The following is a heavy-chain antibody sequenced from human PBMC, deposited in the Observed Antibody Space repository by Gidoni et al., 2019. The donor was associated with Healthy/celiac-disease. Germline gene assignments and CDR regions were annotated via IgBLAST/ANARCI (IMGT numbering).Heavy chain of an antibody. CDR2: IGTAGDT. Sequence: EVQLVESGGGLVQPGGSLGLACAASGFTFSGYDMHWVRQATGKGLEWVSAIGTAGDTYYPGSVKGRFTISRENAKNSLYLQMNSLRAGDTAVYYCARDLFLEYSSSSNGMDVWGQGTTVTVSS. CDR3: ARDLFLEYSSSSNGMDV. J-gene: IGHJ6*02. CDR1: GFTFSGYD. D-gene: IGHD6-6*01. V-gene: IGHV3-13*01.